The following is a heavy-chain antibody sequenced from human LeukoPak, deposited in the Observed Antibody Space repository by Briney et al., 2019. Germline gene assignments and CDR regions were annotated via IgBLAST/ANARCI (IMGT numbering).Heavy chain of an antibody. CDR2: IKRDGSEK. J-gene: IGHJ4*02. Sequence: PGGSLRLSCAASGFTFSSYWMSWVRQAPGKGLEWVANIKRDGSEKYYVDSVKGRFTISRGNAKNSLYLQMNSLRAEDTAVYYCARDLRYCSSTSCSYYFDYWGQGTLVTVSS. D-gene: IGHD2-2*01. V-gene: IGHV3-7*01. CDR1: GFTFSSYW. CDR3: ARDLRYCSSTSCSYYFDY.